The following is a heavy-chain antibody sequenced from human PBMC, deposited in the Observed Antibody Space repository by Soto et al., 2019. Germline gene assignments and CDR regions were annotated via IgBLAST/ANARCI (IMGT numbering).Heavy chain of an antibody. CDR2: IWYDGSNK. CDR3: ARDVWSSWSNYGDY. CDR1: GFTFSSYG. Sequence: GWSLRLSCAASGFTFSSYGMHWVRQAPGKGLEWVAVIWYDGSNKYYADSVKGRFTISRDNSKNTLYLQMNSLRAEDTAVYYCARDVWSSWSNYGDYWGQGTPVTVSS. V-gene: IGHV3-33*01. D-gene: IGHD6-13*01. J-gene: IGHJ4*02.